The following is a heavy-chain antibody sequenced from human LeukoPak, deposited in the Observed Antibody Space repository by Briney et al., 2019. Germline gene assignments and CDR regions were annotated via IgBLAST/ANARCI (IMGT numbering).Heavy chain of an antibody. D-gene: IGHD1-26*01. Sequence: SETLSLTCAVYGGSFSGYYWSWIRQPPGKGLEWIGEINHGGSTNYNPSLKSRVTISVDTSKNQFSLKLSSVTAADTAVYYCPFENGGSYSYWGQGTLVTVSS. CDR2: INHGGST. J-gene: IGHJ4*02. CDR1: GGSFSGYY. V-gene: IGHV4-34*01. CDR3: PFENGGSYSY.